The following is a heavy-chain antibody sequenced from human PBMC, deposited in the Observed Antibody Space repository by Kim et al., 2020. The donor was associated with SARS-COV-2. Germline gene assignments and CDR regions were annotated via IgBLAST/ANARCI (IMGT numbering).Heavy chain of an antibody. J-gene: IGHJ6*02. Sequence: ASVKVSCKASGYTFTSYGISWVRQAPGQGLEWMGWISAYNGNTNYAQKLQGRVTMTTDTSTSTAYMELRSLRSDDTAVYYCVRDLGSGWSYYYYYYGMDVWGQGTTATVSS. CDR3: VRDLGSGWSYYYYYYGMDV. D-gene: IGHD6-19*01. CDR1: GYTFTSYG. V-gene: IGHV1-18*01. CDR2: ISAYNGNT.